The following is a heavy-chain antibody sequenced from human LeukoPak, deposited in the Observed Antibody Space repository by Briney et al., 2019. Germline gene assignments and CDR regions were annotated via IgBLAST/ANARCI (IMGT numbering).Heavy chain of an antibody. V-gene: IGHV3-43*01. Sequence: GGSLRLSCAASGFTFDDYTMHWVRQAPGKGLEWVSLISWDGGSTYYADSVKGRFTISRDNSKNSLYLQMNSLRAEDTAVYYCARAYHIVATYDYWGQGTLVTVSS. J-gene: IGHJ4*02. CDR1: GFTFDDYT. CDR3: ARAYHIVATYDY. CDR2: ISWDGGST. D-gene: IGHD5-12*01.